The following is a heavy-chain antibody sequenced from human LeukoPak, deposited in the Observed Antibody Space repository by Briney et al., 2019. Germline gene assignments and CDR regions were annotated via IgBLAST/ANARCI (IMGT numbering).Heavy chain of an antibody. D-gene: IGHD6-13*01. CDR2: VSYDGNTK. CDR1: AFTFSSYA. J-gene: IGHJ4*02. V-gene: IGHV3-33*06. CDR3: AKRGSTRDLDY. Sequence: GRSLRLSCTASAFTFSSYAMHWVRQAPGKGLEWMAVVSYDGNTKYYADSVRGRFTISRDNSENTLYLQMNSLRAEDTAVYYCAKRGSTRDLDYWGQGTLVTVSS.